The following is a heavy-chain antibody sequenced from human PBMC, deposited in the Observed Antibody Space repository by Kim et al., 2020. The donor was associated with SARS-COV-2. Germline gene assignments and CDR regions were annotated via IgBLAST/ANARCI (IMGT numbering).Heavy chain of an antibody. CDR1: GFTFSSYS. D-gene: IGHD3-3*01. J-gene: IGHJ6*03. CDR3: ASLGVVNNYYYYYYMDV. V-gene: IGHV3-48*02. CDR2: ISSSSSTI. Sequence: GGSLRLSCAASGFTFSSYSMNWVRQAPGKGLEWVSYISSSSSTIYYADSVKGRFTISRDNAKNSLYLQMNSLRDEDTAVYYCASLGVVNNYYYYYYMDVWGKGTTVTVSS.